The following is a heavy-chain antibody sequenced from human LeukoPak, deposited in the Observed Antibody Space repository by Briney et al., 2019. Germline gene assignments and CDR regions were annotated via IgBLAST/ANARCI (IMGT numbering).Heavy chain of an antibody. J-gene: IGHJ4*01. CDR3: ARHVDTAVVLYFDY. CDR2: IYYIGRT. V-gene: IGHV4-59*01. D-gene: IGHD5-18*01. CDR1: GFTFSSYW. Sequence: GSLRLSCAASGFTFSSYWMSWIRQPPGKGLEGIGYIYYIGRTNYNPSLKSRVTISVDTSKNQFSLMLTSVTAADTAVYYCARHVDTAVVLYFDYWGHGALVTVSS.